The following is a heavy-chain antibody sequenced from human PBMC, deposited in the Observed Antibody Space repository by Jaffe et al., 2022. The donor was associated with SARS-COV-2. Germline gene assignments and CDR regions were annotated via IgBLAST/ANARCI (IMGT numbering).Heavy chain of an antibody. J-gene: IGHJ4*02. CDR3: ARELLFLYYFDY. Sequence: QVQLQQWGAGLLKPSETLSLTCAVYGGSFSGYYWSWIRQPPGKGLEWIGEINHSGSTNYNPSLKSRVTISVDTSKNQFSLKLSSVTAADTAVYYCARELLFLYYFDYWGQGTLVTVSS. V-gene: IGHV4-34*01. CDR1: GGSFSGYY. D-gene: IGHD2-21*01. CDR2: INHSGST.